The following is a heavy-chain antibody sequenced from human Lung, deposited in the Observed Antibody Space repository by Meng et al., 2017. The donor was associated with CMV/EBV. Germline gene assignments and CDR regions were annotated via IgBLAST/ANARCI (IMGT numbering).Heavy chain of an antibody. V-gene: IGHV3-48*04. J-gene: IGHJ4*02. CDR1: GFTLSGYT. Sequence: XGALGFTLSGYTMSRVRQAPGKGVGWVSYNSNSGSAKYYAVSLGGRFTISRDNAKNSLYQQMNSLSADDTAVFYCARSLFDSDYAFDYWGQGTVVTVSS. D-gene: IGHD3-16*01. CDR2: NSNSGSAK. CDR3: ARSLFDSDYAFDY.